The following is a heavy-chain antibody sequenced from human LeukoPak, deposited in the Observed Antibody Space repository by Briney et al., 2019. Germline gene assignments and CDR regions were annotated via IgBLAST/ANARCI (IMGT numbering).Heavy chain of an antibody. CDR3: ARDGFSNGGDYYFDY. CDR2: IYTSGST. J-gene: IGHJ4*02. D-gene: IGHD2-21*02. V-gene: IGHV4-4*07. Sequence: PSEGLSLTCTVSGGSISSYYWSWIRRPAGKGLEWIGRIYTSGSTNYNPSLKSRVTISVDTSKNQFSLKLSSVTAADTAVYYCARDGFSNGGDYYFDYWGQGTLVTVSS. CDR1: GGSISSYY.